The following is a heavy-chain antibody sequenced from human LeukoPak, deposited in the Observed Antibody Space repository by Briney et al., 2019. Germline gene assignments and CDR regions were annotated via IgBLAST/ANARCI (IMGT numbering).Heavy chain of an antibody. J-gene: IGHJ6*03. CDR2: IYYSGST. Sequence: SETLSLTCTVSGGSISSGDYYWSWIRQPPGKGLEWIGYIYYSGSTYYNPSLKSRVTISVDTSKNQFSLKLSSVTAADTAVYYCAREVSGVVVPAANYYCYMDVWGKGTTVTVSS. CDR1: GGSISSGDYY. V-gene: IGHV4-30-4*08. CDR3: AREVSGVVVPAANYYCYMDV. D-gene: IGHD2-2*01.